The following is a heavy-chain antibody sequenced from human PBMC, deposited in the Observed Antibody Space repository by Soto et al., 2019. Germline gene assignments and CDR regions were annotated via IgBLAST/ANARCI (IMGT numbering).Heavy chain of an antibody. J-gene: IGHJ4*02. V-gene: IGHV1-3*04. CDR1: GYTFTANG. D-gene: IGHD2-2*01. CDR3: ARDTAMTPHYYFDY. Sequence: QVQLVQSGAEVKKPGASVKVSCKASGYTFTANGLHWVRQAPGQNLEWMGWIHTANGDTAYSQEFQGRDTFTRDISATTLYMELSSLRSEDTAVYYCARDTAMTPHYYFDYWGQGTLVTVSS. CDR2: IHTANGDT.